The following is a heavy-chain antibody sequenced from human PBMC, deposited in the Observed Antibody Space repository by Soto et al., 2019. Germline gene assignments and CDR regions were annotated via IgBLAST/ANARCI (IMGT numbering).Heavy chain of an antibody. J-gene: IGHJ4*02. D-gene: IGHD3-10*01. CDR1: GGSISTYY. CDR3: ARSHSFDGSIYHYYFDF. Sequence: SETLSLTCTVSGGSISTYYWSWIRQPPGGTLEWIGYIYASGATTYNPSLESRVTMSVDMPNNEFSLELTSLTAADTAVYYCARSHSFDGSIYHYYFDFWGQGTQVTVSS. CDR2: IYASGAT. V-gene: IGHV4-59*01.